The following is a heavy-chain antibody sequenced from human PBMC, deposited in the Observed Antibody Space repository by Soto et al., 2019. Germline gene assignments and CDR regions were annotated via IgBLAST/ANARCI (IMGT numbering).Heavy chain of an antibody. V-gene: IGHV3-11*01. CDR3: ARPGTSGGFDP. CDR1: GFTFSDFY. J-gene: IGHJ5*02. CDR2: ISSTGADV. Sequence: QVQLVESGGGLVEPGGSLRLSCTASGFTFSDFYMFWIRQAPGKGPEWVSFISSTGADVYSADSWGGRFTVSRDNEKNVLFMKMSSLRVEDTGRYYCARPGTSGGFDPWGQGTLVSVSS. D-gene: IGHD3-10*01.